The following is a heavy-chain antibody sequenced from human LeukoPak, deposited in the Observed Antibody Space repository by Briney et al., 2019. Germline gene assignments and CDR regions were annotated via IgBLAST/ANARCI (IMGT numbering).Heavy chain of an antibody. V-gene: IGHV1-2*02. Sequence: ASVKVSCKASGYTFAGYYIHWVRQAPGQGLEWMGWINSNSSDTNYAQTFEGRVTMTRDTSISTALMELSSLRSDDTAMYYCARVSSSWADYWGQGTLVTVSS. D-gene: IGHD6-13*01. J-gene: IGHJ4*02. CDR3: ARVSSSWADY. CDR1: GYTFAGYY. CDR2: INSNSSDT.